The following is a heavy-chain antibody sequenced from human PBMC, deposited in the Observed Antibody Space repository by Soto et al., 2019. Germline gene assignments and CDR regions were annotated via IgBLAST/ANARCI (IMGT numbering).Heavy chain of an antibody. CDR1: GFTFSSYA. CDR3: AKDIASGGYDSMAF. CDR2: ISASGGST. D-gene: IGHD5-12*01. Sequence: PGGSLRLSCAASGFTFSSYAMSWVRQAPGKGLEWVSVISASGGSTYCADSVKGRFTISRDNPKNTLYLQMNSLRAEDTAVYYCAKDIASGGYDSMAFWGKGTTVTVSP. J-gene: IGHJ6*04. V-gene: IGHV3-23*01.